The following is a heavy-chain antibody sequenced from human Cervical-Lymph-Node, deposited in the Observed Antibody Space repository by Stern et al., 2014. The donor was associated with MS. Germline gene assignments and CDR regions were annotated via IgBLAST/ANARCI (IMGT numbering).Heavy chain of an antibody. CDR1: GASIDHPF. J-gene: IGHJ5*02. CDR3: ARATDL. Sequence: QMQLVQSGPGLLRPSETLSLTCPVSGASIDHPFWSWIRQPPGKGREWIGYIYYSGTTNYNASLKGRVAISIDTSRTQFSLRLSSVTAADTAVYYCARATDLWGQGTLVAVSS. V-gene: IGHV4-59*11. CDR2: IYYSGTT.